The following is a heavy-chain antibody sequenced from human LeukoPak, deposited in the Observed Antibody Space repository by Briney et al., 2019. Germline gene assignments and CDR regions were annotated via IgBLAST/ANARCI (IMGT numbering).Heavy chain of an antibody. CDR1: GGSIDSYY. CDR2: IYYSGST. D-gene: IGHD5-18*01. CDR3: AREKEYSYFDY. V-gene: IGHV4-59*01. J-gene: IGHJ4*02. Sequence: TSETLSLTCIVSGGSIDSYYWSWIRQPAGKGLEWIGYIYYSGSTNYNPSLKSRVTISVDTSKNQFSLKLSSVTAADTAVYYCAREKEYSYFDYWGQGTLVTVSS.